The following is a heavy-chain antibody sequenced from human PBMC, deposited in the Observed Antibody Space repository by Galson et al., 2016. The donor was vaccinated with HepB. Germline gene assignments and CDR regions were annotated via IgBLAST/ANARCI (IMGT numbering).Heavy chain of an antibody. J-gene: IGHJ4*02. CDR2: TNSDGGHS. Sequence: SLRLSCAASGFTFSLYYMHWVRQVPGKGLEWVAGTNSDGGHSWYAGSVKGRFIISRDNDKRTVYLQMHTLRAEDTARYYCARDGMTKIGSALDSWGQGTLVTVSS. V-gene: IGHV3-74*01. D-gene: IGHD4-11*01. CDR3: ARDGMTKIGSALDS. CDR1: GFTFSLYY.